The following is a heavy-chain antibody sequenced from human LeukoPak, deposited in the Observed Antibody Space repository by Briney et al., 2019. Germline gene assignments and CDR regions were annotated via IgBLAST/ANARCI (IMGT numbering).Heavy chain of an antibody. V-gene: IGHV3-23*01. CDR2: IIGSGGTT. Sequence: GGSLRLSCAASGFSFGSFAMSWVRQAPGKGLEWVSGIIGSGGTTFYADSVKGRFTISRDNSKNTLYLQMNSLRAEDTAIYYCARGIRGSHEDYWGQGTLVTVSS. CDR1: GFSFGSFA. CDR3: ARGIRGSHEDY. D-gene: IGHD2-15*01. J-gene: IGHJ4*02.